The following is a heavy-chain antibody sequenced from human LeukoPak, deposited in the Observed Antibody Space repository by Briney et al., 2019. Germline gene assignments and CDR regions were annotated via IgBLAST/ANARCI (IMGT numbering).Heavy chain of an antibody. D-gene: IGHD5-24*01. CDR2: INPNSGGT. Sequence: ASVKISCKASGYTFTGYYMHWVRQAPGQGLEWMGRINPNSGGTNYAQKFQGRVTMTRDTSISTAYMELSRLRSDDTAVYYCARDMRRDGYTVQGYWGQRTLVTVSS. CDR1: GYTFTGYY. CDR3: ARDMRRDGYTVQGY. J-gene: IGHJ4*02. V-gene: IGHV1-2*06.